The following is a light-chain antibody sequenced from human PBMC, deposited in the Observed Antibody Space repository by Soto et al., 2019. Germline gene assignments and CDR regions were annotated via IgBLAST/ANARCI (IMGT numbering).Light chain of an antibody. J-gene: IGKJ5*01. CDR2: GAS. Sequence: EIVMTQSPTILSVSPGERATLSCRASQSVSSNLAWYQQKPGQVPRLLIYGASTRATGVPDRFSGSGSGTDFTLTISRLEPEDFAVYYCQQYGSSPAFGQGTRLEIK. CDR3: QQYGSSPA. CDR1: QSVSSN. V-gene: IGKV3-20*01.